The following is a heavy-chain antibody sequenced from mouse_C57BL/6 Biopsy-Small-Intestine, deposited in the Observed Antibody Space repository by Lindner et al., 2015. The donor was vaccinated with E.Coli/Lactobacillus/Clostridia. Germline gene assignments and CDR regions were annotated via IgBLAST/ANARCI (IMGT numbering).Heavy chain of an antibody. V-gene: IGHV1-85*01. Sequence: VQLQESGPELVKPGASVKLSCKASGYTFTSYDINWVNQRPGQGLEWIGWISPRDGSTEYNEKFKGKATLTVDTSSSTAYMELHSLTSEDSAVYFCARYDYYGAYWGQGTLVTVSA. CDR1: GYTFTSYD. J-gene: IGHJ3*01. CDR3: ARYDYYGAY. D-gene: IGHD1-1*01. CDR2: ISPRDGST.